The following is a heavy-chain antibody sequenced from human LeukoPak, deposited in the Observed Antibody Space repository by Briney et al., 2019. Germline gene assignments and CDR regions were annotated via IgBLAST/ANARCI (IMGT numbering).Heavy chain of an antibody. CDR3: GRVGDGYNDNY. J-gene: IGHJ4*02. D-gene: IGHD5-24*01. CDR1: GFIFNNYA. Sequence: GGSLRLSCAASGFIFNNYAMNWVRQAPGKGLEWVSGISGSGDSTFYADSVKGRFTISRDNSKNTLYLQMNSLRAEDTAVYYCGRVGDGYNDNYWGQGTLVTVSS. CDR2: ISGSGDST. V-gene: IGHV3-23*01.